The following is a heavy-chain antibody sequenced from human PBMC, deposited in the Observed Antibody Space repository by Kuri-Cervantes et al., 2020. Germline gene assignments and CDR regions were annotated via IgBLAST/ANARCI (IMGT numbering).Heavy chain of an antibody. Sequence: GESLKISCAASGFTFSSYAMSWVRQAPGKGLEWVSAISGSGGSTYYADSVKGQFTISRDNSKNTLYLQMNSLRAEDTAVYYCAYYYYGMDVWGQGTTVTVSS. CDR1: GFTFSSYA. CDR3: AYYYYGMDV. J-gene: IGHJ6*02. CDR2: ISGSGGST. V-gene: IGHV3-23*01.